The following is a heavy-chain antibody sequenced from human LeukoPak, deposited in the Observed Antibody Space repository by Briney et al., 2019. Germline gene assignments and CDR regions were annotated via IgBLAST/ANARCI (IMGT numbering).Heavy chain of an antibody. CDR2: ISGSSSYI. D-gene: IGHD5-12*01. J-gene: IGHJ4*02. CDR3: ARLSLTRGYSGYLDY. Sequence: GGSLRLSCAASGFTFSSYSMNWVRQAPGKGLEWVSSISGSSSYIYYADSVKGRFTISRDNAKNSLYLQMNSLRAEDTAVYYCARLSLTRGYSGYLDYWGQGTLVTVSS. V-gene: IGHV3-21*01. CDR1: GFTFSSYS.